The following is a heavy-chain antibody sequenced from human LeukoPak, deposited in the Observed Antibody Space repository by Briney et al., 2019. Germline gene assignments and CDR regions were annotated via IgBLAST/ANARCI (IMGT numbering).Heavy chain of an antibody. CDR2: IYHSGST. D-gene: IGHD3-10*01. V-gene: IGHV4-39*07. CDR3: ARDGWFGELLFH. Sequence: PSETLSLTCTVSGGSIDSSNYYWGWIRQPPGKGLEWIGSIYHSGSTYYNPSLKSRVTISVDTSKNQFSLKLSSVTAADTAVYYCARDGWFGELLFHWGQGTLVTVSS. CDR1: GGSIDSSNYY. J-gene: IGHJ4*02.